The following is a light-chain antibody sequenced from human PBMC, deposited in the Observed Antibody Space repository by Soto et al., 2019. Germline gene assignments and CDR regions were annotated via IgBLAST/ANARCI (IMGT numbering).Light chain of an antibody. V-gene: IGKV1-39*01. J-gene: IGKJ1*01. Sequence: DIPMTQSPSSLSASVGDRVIITCRASQNINSFLNWYQRKPGKAPNLLIYDASIFQSGVPSRFSGSGSGTDFTLTISSLQPEDFATYYCQQSYTTPWTFGQGTKVEIK. CDR1: QNINSF. CDR2: DAS. CDR3: QQSYTTPWT.